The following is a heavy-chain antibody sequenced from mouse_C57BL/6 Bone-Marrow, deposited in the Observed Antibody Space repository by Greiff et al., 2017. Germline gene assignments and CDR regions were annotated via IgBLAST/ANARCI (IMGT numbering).Heavy chain of an antibody. J-gene: IGHJ3*01. CDR2: IDPENGDT. D-gene: IGHD2-4*01. Sequence: VQLQQSGAELVRPGASVKLSCTASGFNIKDDYMHWVKQRPEQGLEWIGWIDPENGDTEYASKFQGKATITADTSSNTAYLQLSSLTSEDTAVYYCTFLYYEYDRGFADWGQGTLVTVSA. CDR3: TFLYYEYDRGFAD. CDR1: GFNIKDDY. V-gene: IGHV14-4*01.